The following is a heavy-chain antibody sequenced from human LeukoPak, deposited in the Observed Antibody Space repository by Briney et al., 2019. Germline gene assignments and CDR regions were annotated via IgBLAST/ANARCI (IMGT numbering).Heavy chain of an antibody. CDR3: ARESPPTASYYSSKVRLRY. V-gene: IGHV7-4-1*02. J-gene: IGHJ4*02. Sequence: ASVKVSCKASGYTFTSYAMNWVRQAPGQGLEWMGWINTNTGNPTYAQGLTGRFVFSLDTSVSTAYLQISSLKAEDTAVYYCARESPPTASYYSSKVRLRYWGQGTLVTVSS. CDR2: INTNTGNP. CDR1: GYTFTSYA. D-gene: IGHD1-26*01.